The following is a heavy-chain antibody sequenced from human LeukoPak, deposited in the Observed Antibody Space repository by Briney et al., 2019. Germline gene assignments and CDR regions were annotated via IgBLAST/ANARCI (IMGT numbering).Heavy chain of an antibody. J-gene: IGHJ5*02. CDR3: ARHTTYYYGSGSYRGFDP. CDR1: GGSFSGYY. V-gene: IGHV4-34*01. D-gene: IGHD3-10*01. CDR2: INHSGST. Sequence: SETLSLTCAVYGGSFSGYYWSWIRQPPGKGLEWIGEINHSGSTNYNPSLKSRVTISVDTSKNQSSLKLSSVTAADTAVYYCARHTTYYYGSGSYRGFDPWGQGTLVTVSS.